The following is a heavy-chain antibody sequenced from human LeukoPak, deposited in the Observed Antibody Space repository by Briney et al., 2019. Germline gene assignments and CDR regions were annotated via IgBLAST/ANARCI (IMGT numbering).Heavy chain of an antibody. V-gene: IGHV4-39*01. Sequence: SETLSLTCTVSGGSISSSSHYWGWIRQPPGRGLEWIGVSTYYNPSLKNRVTISRDTSKNQFSLKLSSVTAADTAIYYCARAGYSYGIISYFDSWGQGTLVTVSS. J-gene: IGHJ4*02. D-gene: IGHD5-18*01. CDR1: GGSISSSSHY. CDR3: ARAGYSYGIISYFDS. CDR2: VST.